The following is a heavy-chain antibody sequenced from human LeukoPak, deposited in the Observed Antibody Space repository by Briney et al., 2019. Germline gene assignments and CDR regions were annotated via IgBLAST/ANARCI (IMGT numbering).Heavy chain of an antibody. CDR3: ARADVLTGYYRTSYYGMDV. CDR1: GGSISSGGYY. Sequence: PSQTLSLTCTVSGGSISSGGYYWSWIRQHPGKGLEWIGYTYYSGSTYYNPSLKSRVTISVDTSKNQFSLKLSSVTAADTAVYYCARADVLTGYYRTSYYGMDVWGKGATVTVSS. CDR2: TYYSGST. J-gene: IGHJ6*04. D-gene: IGHD3-9*01. V-gene: IGHV4-31*03.